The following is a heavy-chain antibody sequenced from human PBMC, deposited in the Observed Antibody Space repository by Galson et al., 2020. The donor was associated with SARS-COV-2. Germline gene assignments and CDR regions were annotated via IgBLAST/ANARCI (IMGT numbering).Heavy chain of an antibody. CDR2: INSDGNTT. Sequence: GESLKISCAGSGFTFSSYWMHWVRQAPGEGLVWVLRINSDGNTTNYADSVKGRFIISRDNAKNTVYLQMNSLRAEDTAVYYCARSGLVSHWGQGTLVAVSS. CDR1: GFTFSSYW. V-gene: IGHV3-74*01. D-gene: IGHD3-9*01. CDR3: ARSGLVSH. J-gene: IGHJ4*02.